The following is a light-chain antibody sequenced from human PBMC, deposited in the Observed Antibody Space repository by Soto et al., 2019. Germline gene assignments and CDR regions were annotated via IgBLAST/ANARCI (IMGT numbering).Light chain of an antibody. CDR1: SSNIGSNY. J-gene: IGLJ1*01. CDR2: RNN. V-gene: IGLV1-47*01. Sequence: QSVLTQPPSASGTPGQRVTISCSGSSSNIGSNYVYWYQHLPGTAPKLLIYRNNQRPSGVPDRFSGSKYGTSASLAISGLRSEDEADYYCATWDDSLSGSYVFGTGTKLTVL. CDR3: ATWDDSLSGSYV.